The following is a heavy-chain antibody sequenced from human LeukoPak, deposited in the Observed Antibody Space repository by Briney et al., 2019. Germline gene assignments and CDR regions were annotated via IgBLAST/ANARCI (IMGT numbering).Heavy chain of an antibody. D-gene: IGHD2-2*01. CDR1: GGTFSSYA. CDR2: IIPIFGTA. CDR3: ARDYGRYCSSTSCPNYYYYYMDV. V-gene: IGHV1-69*05. Sequence: GASVKVSCKASGGTFSSYAISWVRQAPGQGLEWMGGIIPIFGTANYAQKFQGRVTITTDESTSTAYMELSSLRSEDTAVYYCARDYGRYCSSTSCPNYYYYYMDVWGKGTTVTVSS. J-gene: IGHJ6*03.